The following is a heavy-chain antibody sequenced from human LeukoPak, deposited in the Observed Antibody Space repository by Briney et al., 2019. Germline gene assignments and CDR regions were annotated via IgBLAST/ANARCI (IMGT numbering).Heavy chain of an antibody. V-gene: IGHV1-69*10. CDR2: IIPIFGIA. CDR1: GGTFSSYA. J-gene: IGHJ6*03. Sequence: SVKVSCKASGGTFSSYAISWVRQAPGQGLERMGGIIPIFGIANYAQKFQGRVTITADKSTSTAYMELSSLRSEDTAVYYCARENFVLLWFGESQGYYMDVWGKGTTVTVSS. CDR3: ARENFVLLWFGESQGYYMDV. D-gene: IGHD3-10*01.